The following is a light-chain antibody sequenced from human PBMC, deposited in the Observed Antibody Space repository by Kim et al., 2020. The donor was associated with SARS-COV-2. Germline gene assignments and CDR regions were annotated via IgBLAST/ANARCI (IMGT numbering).Light chain of an antibody. Sequence: EIVLTQSPATLSLSPGERATLSCRASQSVSSYLAWYQQKPGQAPRLLIYDSSNRATGIPARFSGSGSGTDFTLTISSLEPDDSAVYYCQQRGDWPLTFGGGTKVEIK. J-gene: IGKJ4*01. V-gene: IGKV3-11*01. CDR1: QSVSSY. CDR3: QQRGDWPLT. CDR2: DSS.